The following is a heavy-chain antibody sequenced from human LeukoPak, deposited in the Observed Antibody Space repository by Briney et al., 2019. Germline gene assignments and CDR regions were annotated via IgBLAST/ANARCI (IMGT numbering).Heavy chain of an antibody. J-gene: IGHJ4*02. CDR1: GGSIRSYY. D-gene: IGHD4-23*01. Sequence: PSETLSLTCTVSGGSIRSYYWSWIRQPPGKRLEWIGYIYYSGSTNYNPSLKSRVTISIDTSKNLFSLKLSSVTAADTAVYYCARDLTVVGPPDYWGQGTLVAVSS. V-gene: IGHV4-59*01. CDR2: IYYSGST. CDR3: ARDLTVVGPPDY.